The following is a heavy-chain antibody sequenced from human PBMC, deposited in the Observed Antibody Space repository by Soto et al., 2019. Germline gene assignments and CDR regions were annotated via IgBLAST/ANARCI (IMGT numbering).Heavy chain of an antibody. CDR2: ISYDGSNK. CDR1: GFTFSSYG. J-gene: IGHJ4*02. CDR3: AKDPVADYVWGSYRPSTYFDY. V-gene: IGHV3-30*18. Sequence: QVQLVESGGGVVQPGRSLRLSCAASGFTFSSYGMHWVRQAPGKGLEWVAVISYDGSNKYYADSVKGRFTISRDNSKNTLYLQMNSLRPEDTAVYYCAKDPVADYVWGSYRPSTYFDYWGQGTLVTVSS. D-gene: IGHD3-16*02.